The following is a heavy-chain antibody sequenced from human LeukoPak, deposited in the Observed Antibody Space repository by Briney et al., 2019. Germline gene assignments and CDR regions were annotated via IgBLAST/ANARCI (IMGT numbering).Heavy chain of an antibody. CDR2: INHSGST. D-gene: IGHD2-2*01. J-gene: IGHJ5*02. Sequence: SETLSLTCTVSGGSISSYYWSWIRQPPGKGLEWIGEINHSGSTNYNPSLKSRVTISVDTSKNQFSLKLSSVTAADTAVYYCARLYCSSTSCYGDNWFDPWGQGTLVTVSS. V-gene: IGHV4-34*01. CDR3: ARLYCSSTSCYGDNWFDP. CDR1: GGSISSYY.